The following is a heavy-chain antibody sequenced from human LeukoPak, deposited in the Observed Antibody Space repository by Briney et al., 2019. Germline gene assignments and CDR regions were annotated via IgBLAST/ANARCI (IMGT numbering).Heavy chain of an antibody. D-gene: IGHD6-19*01. CDR2: IKQDGSEK. CDR1: GFTFSSYS. J-gene: IGHJ4*02. CDR3: ARAWQWLVTKGGYFDY. Sequence: GGSLRLSCAASGFTFSSYSMNWVRQAPGKGLEWVANIKQDGSEKYYVDSVKGRFTISRDNAKNSLYLQMNSLRAEDTAVYYCARAWQWLVTKGGYFDYWGQGTLVTVSS. V-gene: IGHV3-7*01.